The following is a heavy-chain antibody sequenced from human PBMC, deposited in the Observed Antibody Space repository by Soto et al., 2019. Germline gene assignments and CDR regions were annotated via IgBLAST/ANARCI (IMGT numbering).Heavy chain of an antibody. V-gene: IGHV1-2*02. D-gene: IGHD3-3*01. CDR3: ARTRKWSGYYSY. Sequence: ASVKVSCKASGYTFTGYYMHWVRQAPGQGLEWMGWINPNSGGTNYAQKFQGRVTMSRDTSISTAYMELSRLRSDDTAVYYCARTRKWSGYYSYWGQGTLVTVSS. J-gene: IGHJ4*02. CDR1: GYTFTGYY. CDR2: INPNSGGT.